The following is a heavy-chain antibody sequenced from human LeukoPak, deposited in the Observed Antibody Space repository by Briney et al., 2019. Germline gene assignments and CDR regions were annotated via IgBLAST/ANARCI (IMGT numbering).Heavy chain of an antibody. CDR1: GDSIRSYY. V-gene: IGHV4-59*12. CDR2: MYNSGST. CDR3: ARGRGSYYAD. J-gene: IGHJ4*02. Sequence: SETLSLTCTVSGDSIRSYYWSWIRQPPGRGLEWIGYMYNSGSTYYNPSLKSRVTISGDTSKNQLSLKLTSVTAADTAVYYCARGRGSYYADWGQGTLVTVSS. D-gene: IGHD3-10*01.